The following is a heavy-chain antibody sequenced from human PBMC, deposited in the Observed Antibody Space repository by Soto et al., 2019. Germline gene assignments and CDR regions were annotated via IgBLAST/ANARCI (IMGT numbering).Heavy chain of an antibody. D-gene: IGHD4-17*01. Sequence: PGGSLRLSCAASGFSFSSYWLSWVRQAPGKGLEWVANIKQDGSEKYYVDSVQGRFTISRDNAKNSLFLQMNSLRAEDTAVYYCARDQETTTVEENFDYWGQGTLVTVSS. CDR2: IKQDGSEK. CDR3: ARDQETTTVEENFDY. CDR1: GFSFSSYW. J-gene: IGHJ4*02. V-gene: IGHV3-7*01.